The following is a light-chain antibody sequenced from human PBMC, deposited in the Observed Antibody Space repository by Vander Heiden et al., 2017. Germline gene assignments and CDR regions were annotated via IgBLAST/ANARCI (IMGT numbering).Light chain of an antibody. V-gene: IGLV2-11*01. CDR2: DVN. Sequence: QSALTQPRSVSGSPGQSVTISCTGTSSDVGGWNYVSWYQQHPGKAPKRRMYDVNEGPSGVPDRFSGSKSGNTASLTISGLQAEDEAYYYCCSYAGSYTLVFGGGTKL. CDR1: SSDVGGWNY. CDR3: CSYAGSYTLV. J-gene: IGLJ3*02.